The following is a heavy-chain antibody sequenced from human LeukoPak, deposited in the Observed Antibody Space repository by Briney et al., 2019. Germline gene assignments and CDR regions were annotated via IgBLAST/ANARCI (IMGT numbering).Heavy chain of an antibody. CDR3: AKGSDWDDTPGY. V-gene: IGHV3-23*01. Sequence: GGSLRLSCAASGFTFSSYAMSWIRQAPGKGLEWVSAISGSGGSTYYADSVKGRFTISRDNSKNTLYLQMNSLRAEDTAVYYCAKGSDWDDTPGYWGQGTLVTVSS. CDR1: GFTFSSYA. CDR2: ISGSGGST. D-gene: IGHD3-22*01. J-gene: IGHJ4*02.